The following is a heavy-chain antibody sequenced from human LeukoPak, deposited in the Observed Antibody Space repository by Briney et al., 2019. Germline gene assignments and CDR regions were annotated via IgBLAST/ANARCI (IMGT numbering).Heavy chain of an antibody. CDR2: INHSGST. CDR3: ARAVIVVVPTAEQSFDI. J-gene: IGHJ3*02. CDR1: GGSFSGYY. D-gene: IGHD2-2*01. V-gene: IGHV4-34*01. Sequence: PSETLSLTCAVYGGSFSGYYWSWIRQPPGKGPEWIGEINHSGSTNYHPSLKSRVTISVDTSKNQFSLKLSSVTAADTAVYYCARAVIVVVPTAEQSFDICDQGTMVTVSS.